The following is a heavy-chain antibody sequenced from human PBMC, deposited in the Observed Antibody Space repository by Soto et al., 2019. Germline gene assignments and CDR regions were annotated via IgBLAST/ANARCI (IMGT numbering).Heavy chain of an antibody. V-gene: IGHV1-69*13. CDR1: GGTFSSYA. D-gene: IGHD1-26*01. Sequence: SVKVSCKASGGTFSSYAISWVRQAPGQGLEWMGGIIPIFGTADYAQKFQGRVTITADESTSTAYMELSSLRSEDTAVYYCASHSGSSPEGRYYYGMDVWGQGTTATVSS. CDR2: IIPIFGTA. CDR3: ASHSGSSPEGRYYYGMDV. J-gene: IGHJ6*02.